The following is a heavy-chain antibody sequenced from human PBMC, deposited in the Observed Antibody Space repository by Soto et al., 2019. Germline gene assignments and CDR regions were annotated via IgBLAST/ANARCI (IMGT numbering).Heavy chain of an antibody. CDR1: GYTFTGYY. CDR2: INPNSGGT. Sequence: ASVKVSCKASGYTFTGYYMPWVRQAPGQGLEWMGWINPNSGGTNYAQKFRGRVTMTRDTSISTAYMELSRLRSDDTAVYYCARVGYLGYYDILTGYYTFVPNGPLYGMDVWGQGTTVTVSS. CDR3: ARVGYLGYYDILTGYYTFVPNGPLYGMDV. V-gene: IGHV1-2*02. D-gene: IGHD3-9*01. J-gene: IGHJ6*02.